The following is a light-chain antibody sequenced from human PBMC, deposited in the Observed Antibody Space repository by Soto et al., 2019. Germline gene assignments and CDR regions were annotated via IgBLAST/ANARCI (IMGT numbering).Light chain of an antibody. V-gene: IGKV3-15*01. CDR2: GAS. CDR1: QSISGT. Sequence: EIVMTQSPATLSVSLGRRATLSCRASQSISGTLAWYQQTPGQAPRILIYGASTRDTSFPARFSGSWSGTDFTLTLSSLQSEDFAVYYCQQYNNWPWTFGQGTKVDIK. J-gene: IGKJ1*01. CDR3: QQYNNWPWT.